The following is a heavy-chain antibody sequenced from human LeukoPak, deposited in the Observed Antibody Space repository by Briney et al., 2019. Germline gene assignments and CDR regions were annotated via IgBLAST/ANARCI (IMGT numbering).Heavy chain of an antibody. CDR3: ARGPPQYYDILTGYYPD. Sequence: SEILSLTCAVYGGSFSGYYWSWIRQPPGKGLEWIGEINHSGSTNYNPSLKSRVTISVDTSKNQFSLKLSSVTAADTAVYYCARGPPQYYDILTGYYPDWGQGTLVTVSS. CDR2: INHSGST. D-gene: IGHD3-9*01. CDR1: GGSFSGYY. V-gene: IGHV4-34*01. J-gene: IGHJ4*02.